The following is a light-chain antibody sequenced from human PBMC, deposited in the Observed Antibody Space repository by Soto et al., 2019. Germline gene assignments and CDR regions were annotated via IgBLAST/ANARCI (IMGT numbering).Light chain of an antibody. V-gene: IGKV1-5*01. CDR1: QSISRW. CDR3: QQYQSYWT. Sequence: DIQMTQSPSTLSASVGDRVTITCRASQSISRWLAWYQQKPGEAPKYLIYDASNLQSGVPSRFSGSGSGTEFTLVIDSLQPDDFATYYCQQYQSYWTFGQGTKVDIK. CDR2: DAS. J-gene: IGKJ1*01.